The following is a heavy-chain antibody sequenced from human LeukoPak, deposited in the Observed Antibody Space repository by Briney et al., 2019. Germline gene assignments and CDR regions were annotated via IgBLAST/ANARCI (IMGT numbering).Heavy chain of an antibody. D-gene: IGHD6-13*01. CDR2: ISWDSDNI. CDR1: GFNFDDSA. CDR3: AKAIAAPGAFDI. V-gene: IGHV3-9*01. J-gene: IGHJ3*02. Sequence: GGSLRLSCAASGFNFDDSAMHWVRQAPGKGLEWVSGISWDSDNIIYADSVRGRFTISRDNARNSLYLQMNSLRPEDTALYYCAKAIAAPGAFDIWGQGTMVTVSS.